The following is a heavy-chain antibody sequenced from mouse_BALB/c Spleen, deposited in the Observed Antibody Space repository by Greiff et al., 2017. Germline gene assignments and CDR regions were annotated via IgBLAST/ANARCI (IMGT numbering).Heavy chain of an antibody. CDR1: GYTFSSYW. CDR3: ARGENYYGLYYFDD. Sequence: QVQLQQSGAELMKPGASVKISCKATGYTFSSYWIEWVKQRPGHGLEWIGEILPGSGSTNYNEKFKGKATFTADTSSNTAYMQLSSLTSEDSAVYYGARGENYYGLYYFDDWGQGTTRTVSS. V-gene: IGHV1-9*01. D-gene: IGHD1-1*01. CDR2: ILPGSGST. J-gene: IGHJ2*01.